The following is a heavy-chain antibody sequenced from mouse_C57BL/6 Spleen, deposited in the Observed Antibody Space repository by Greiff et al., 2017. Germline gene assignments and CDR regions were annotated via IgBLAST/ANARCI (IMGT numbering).Heavy chain of an antibody. CDR1: GYTFTDYE. J-gene: IGHJ4*01. Sequence: VQLKESGAELVRPGASVTLSCKASGYTFTDYEMHWVKQTPVHGLEWIGAIDPETGGTAYNQKFKGKAILTADKSSSTAYMELRSLTSEDSAVYYCTRGGKGDAMDYWGQGTSVTVSS. CDR2: IDPETGGT. V-gene: IGHV1-15*01. CDR3: TRGGKGDAMDY.